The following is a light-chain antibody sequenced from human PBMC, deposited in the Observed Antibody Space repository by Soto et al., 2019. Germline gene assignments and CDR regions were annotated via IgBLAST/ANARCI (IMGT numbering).Light chain of an antibody. CDR1: QGISSC. CDR2: AAS. V-gene: IGKV1-12*01. CDR3: QQANSFPHI. Sequence: DIQMTQSPSSVSASVGDRVTITCRASQGISSCLAWYQQKPGKAPNLLIYAASSLQGGVPSRFSGSGSGTDFTLTISSLQPEDFATYYCQQANSFPHIFGGGTKVEIK. J-gene: IGKJ4*01.